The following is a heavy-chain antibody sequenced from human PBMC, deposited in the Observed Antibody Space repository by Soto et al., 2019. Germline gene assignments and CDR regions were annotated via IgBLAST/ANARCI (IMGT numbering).Heavy chain of an antibody. CDR3: ATVTMVRGVITYY. Sequence: SETLSLTCTVSGGSISSGDYYWSWIRQHPGKGLEWIGYIYYSGSTYYNPSLKSRVTISVDTSKNQFSLKLSSVTAADTAVYYCATVTMVRGVITYYWGQGTLVTVSS. J-gene: IGHJ4*02. V-gene: IGHV4-31*03. CDR2: IYYSGST. CDR1: GGSISSGDYY. D-gene: IGHD3-10*01.